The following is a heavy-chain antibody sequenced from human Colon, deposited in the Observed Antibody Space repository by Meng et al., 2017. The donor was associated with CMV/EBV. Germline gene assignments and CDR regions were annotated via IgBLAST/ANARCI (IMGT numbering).Heavy chain of an antibody. CDR1: VFTFTGYY. CDR2: INPNNGET. V-gene: IGHV1-2*02. Sequence: ASVKVSCKASVFTFTGYYMQWVRQAPGQGLEWMGWINPNNGETLYAQDFQGRVTMTRDTSINTYYMELSGLTSDDTAVYYCARGKRAQFLVGGWFDPWGQGTLVTVSS. D-gene: IGHD3-10*01. CDR3: ARGKRAQFLVGGWFDP. J-gene: IGHJ5*02.